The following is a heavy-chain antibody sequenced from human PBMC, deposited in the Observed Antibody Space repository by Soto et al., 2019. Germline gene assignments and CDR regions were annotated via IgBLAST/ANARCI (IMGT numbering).Heavy chain of an antibody. J-gene: IGHJ4*02. CDR2: IKQDGSEK. V-gene: IGHV3-7*01. Sequence: GESLRLSCAASGFTFSSYWMSWVRQAPGKGLEWVANIKQDGSEKYYVDSVKGRFTISRDNSKNTLYLQMNSLRAEDTVVYYCATPPTDDYWGQGTLVTVSS. CDR3: ATPPTDDY. CDR1: GFTFSSYW.